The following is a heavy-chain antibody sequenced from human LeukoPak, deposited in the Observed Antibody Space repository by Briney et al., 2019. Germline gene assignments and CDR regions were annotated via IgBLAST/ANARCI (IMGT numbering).Heavy chain of an antibody. D-gene: IGHD4-23*01. Sequence: GGSLRLSCTVSGFTVSSNSMSWVRQAPGKGLEWVSFIYSGGNTHYSDSVKGRFTISRDNSKNTLYLQMNSLRAEDTAVYYCARAGDYGGNYGGGYYYYMDVWGKGTTVTVSS. CDR2: IYSGGNT. CDR3: ARAGDYGGNYGGGYYYYMDV. CDR1: GFTVSSNS. V-gene: IGHV3-53*01. J-gene: IGHJ6*03.